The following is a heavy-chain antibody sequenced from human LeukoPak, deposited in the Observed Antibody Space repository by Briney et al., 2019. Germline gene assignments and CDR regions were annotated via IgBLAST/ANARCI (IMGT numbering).Heavy chain of an antibody. D-gene: IGHD6-19*01. CDR3: AKEGEIAVAGTKGFDY. CDR1: GFTFDDYA. J-gene: IGHJ4*02. CDR2: ISWNSGSI. Sequence: PGGSLRLSCAASGFTFDDYAMHWVRQTPGKGLEWVSGISWNSGSIGYADSVKGRFTISRDNAKNSLYLQMNSLRAEDTALYYCAKEGEIAVAGTKGFDYWGQGTLVTVSS. V-gene: IGHV3-9*01.